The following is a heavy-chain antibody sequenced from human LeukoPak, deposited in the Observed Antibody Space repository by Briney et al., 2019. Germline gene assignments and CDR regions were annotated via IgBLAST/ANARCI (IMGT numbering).Heavy chain of an antibody. D-gene: IGHD3-16*02. CDR2: IKQDGSEK. Sequence: GGSLRLSCAASGFTFSSYWMSWVRQAPGKGLEWVANIKQDGSEKYYVDSVKGRFTISRDNAKNSLYLQMNSLRAEDTAVYYCAREVGNDYVWGSYRYFDYWGQGTLVTVSS. CDR3: AREVGNDYVWGSYRYFDY. V-gene: IGHV3-7*01. J-gene: IGHJ4*02. CDR1: GFTFSSYW.